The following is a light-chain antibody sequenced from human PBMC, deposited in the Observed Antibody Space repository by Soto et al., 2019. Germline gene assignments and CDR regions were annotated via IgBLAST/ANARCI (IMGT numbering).Light chain of an antibody. CDR2: GAS. Sequence: EIVLTPSPGTLSLSPVDRATLYCRASQSVSSSNLAWYQQKRGQSPRLLIYGASSRATGIPDRFSGSGSGPDFTLTISRLEPEDFAVYYCQQYGSSITFGQGTRLEIK. CDR3: QQYGSSIT. J-gene: IGKJ5*01. CDR1: QSVSSSN. V-gene: IGKV3-20*01.